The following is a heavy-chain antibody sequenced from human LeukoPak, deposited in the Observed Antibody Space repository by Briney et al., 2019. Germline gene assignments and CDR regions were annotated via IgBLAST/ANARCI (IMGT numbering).Heavy chain of an antibody. CDR1: GFTFSSFD. J-gene: IGHJ4*02. CDR2: IWSDGSNK. D-gene: IGHD1-26*01. Sequence: GGSLRLFCAASGFTFSSFDRHWVRQAPGKGLEWVALIWSDGSNKYYADSVKGRFTISRDNSKNTLYLQMNGLRAEDTAVYLCTRERSGSYRYYFDYWGQGTLATVSP. V-gene: IGHV3-33*01. CDR3: TRERSGSYRYYFDY.